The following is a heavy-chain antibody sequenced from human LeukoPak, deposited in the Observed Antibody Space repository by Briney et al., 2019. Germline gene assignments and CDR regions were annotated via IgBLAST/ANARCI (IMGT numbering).Heavy chain of an antibody. CDR3: AKDFAPYSSSWCVYDY. V-gene: IGHV3-9*01. CDR1: GFTFDDYA. CDR2: ISWNSGSI. D-gene: IGHD6-13*01. J-gene: IGHJ4*02. Sequence: GGSLRLSCSASGFTFDDYAMHWVRQAPGKGLEWVSGISWNSGSIGYADSVKGRFTISRDNAKNSLYLQMNSLRAEDTALYYCAKDFAPYSSSWCVYDYWGQGTLVTVSS.